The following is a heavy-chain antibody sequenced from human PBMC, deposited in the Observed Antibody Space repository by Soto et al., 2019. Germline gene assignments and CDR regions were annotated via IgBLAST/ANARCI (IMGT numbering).Heavy chain of an antibody. Sequence: GGSLRLSCAASGFTVSSNYMSWVRQAPGKGLEWVSVIYSGGSTYYADSVKGRFTISRHNSKNTLYLQMNSLRAEDTAVYYCARGQLWFGELLYRRTDAFDIWGQGTMVTVSS. CDR2: IYSGGST. V-gene: IGHV3-53*04. D-gene: IGHD3-10*01. J-gene: IGHJ3*02. CDR3: ARGQLWFGELLYRRTDAFDI. CDR1: GFTVSSNY.